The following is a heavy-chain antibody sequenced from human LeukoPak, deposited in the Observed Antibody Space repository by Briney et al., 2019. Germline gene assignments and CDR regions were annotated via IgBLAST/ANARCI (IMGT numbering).Heavy chain of an antibody. CDR1: GGSISSYY. V-gene: IGHV4-4*07. Sequence: SETLSLTCTVSGGSISSYYWSWIRQPAGKGLECIGRVYSSGSTNYNPSLKSRVTTSIDTSKNQFSLKLSSVTAADTAVYYCARRSGYSSGWHSIYYYYYMDVWGKGTTVTISS. J-gene: IGHJ6*03. CDR3: ARRSGYSSGWHSIYYYYYMDV. D-gene: IGHD6-19*01. CDR2: VYSSGST.